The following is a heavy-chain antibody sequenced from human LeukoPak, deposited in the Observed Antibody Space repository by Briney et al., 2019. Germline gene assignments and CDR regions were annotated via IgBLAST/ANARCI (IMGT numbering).Heavy chain of an antibody. V-gene: IGHV1-2*02. CDR1: GYTFTGYY. Sequence: ASVKVSCKASGYTFTGYYMHWVRQAPGQGLEWMGWINPNSGGTNYAQKFQGRVTMTRDTSISTAYMELSRLRSDDTAVYYCARVGGYDSVFYYYYMDVWGKGTTVTVSS. CDR2: INPNSGGT. J-gene: IGHJ6*03. CDR3: ARVGGYDSVFYYYYMDV. D-gene: IGHD5-12*01.